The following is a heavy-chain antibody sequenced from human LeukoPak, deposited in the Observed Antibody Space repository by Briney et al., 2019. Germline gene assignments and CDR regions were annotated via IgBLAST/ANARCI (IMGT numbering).Heavy chain of an antibody. V-gene: IGHV3-23*01. CDR3: ARGRPHGNDY. Sequence: GGSLRLSCAASGLTFRNYAMSWVRQAPGKGLEWVSVICANDGNTYYADAVKGRFTISRDNSKDTLYLQMDSLRVEDTAVYYCARGRPHGNDYWGQGTLVTVSS. CDR2: ICANDGNT. CDR1: GLTFRNYA. J-gene: IGHJ4*02. D-gene: IGHD4-23*01.